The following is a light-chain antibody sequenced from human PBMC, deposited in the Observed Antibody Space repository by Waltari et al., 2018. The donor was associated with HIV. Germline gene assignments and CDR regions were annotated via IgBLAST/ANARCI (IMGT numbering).Light chain of an antibody. Sequence: QTVVTQEPSFSVSPGGTVTLTCSLSPVSVPTIYYPRWYQQTPGQAPRTLIYSTNTRSSGVPDRFSGSILGNKAALTITGAQADDESDYYCVLFMGNGIWVFGGGTKLTVL. CDR3: VLFMGNGIWV. CDR2: STN. J-gene: IGLJ3*02. CDR1: PVSVPTIYY. V-gene: IGLV8-61*01.